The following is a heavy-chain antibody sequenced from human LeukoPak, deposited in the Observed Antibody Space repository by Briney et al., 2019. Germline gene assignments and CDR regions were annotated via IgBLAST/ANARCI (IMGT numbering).Heavy chain of an antibody. V-gene: IGHV4-39*07. CDR2: IYHSGST. CDR3: ARGIAAAGLDY. D-gene: IGHD6-13*01. Sequence: PSETLSLTCTVSGGSISSSSYYWGWIRQPPGKGLEWIGYIYHSGSTYYNPSLKSRVTISVDRSKNQFSLKLSSVTAADTAVYYCARGIAAAGLDYWGQGTLVTVSS. CDR1: GGSISSSSYY. J-gene: IGHJ4*02.